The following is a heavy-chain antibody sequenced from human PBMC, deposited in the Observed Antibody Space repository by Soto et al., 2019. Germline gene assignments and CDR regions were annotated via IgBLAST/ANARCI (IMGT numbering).Heavy chain of an antibody. CDR2: IYYSGST. J-gene: IGHJ1*01. CDR1: GGSISTYY. Sequence: PSETLSLTCTVSGGSISTYYWSWIRQPPGKGLEWIGYIYYSGSTNYNPSLKSRVTISVDTSKNQFSLRLSSVTAADTAMYYCARYYDTSNRPYFHHWGQGTRVTVSS. V-gene: IGHV4-59*08. D-gene: IGHD3-22*01. CDR3: ARYYDTSNRPYFHH.